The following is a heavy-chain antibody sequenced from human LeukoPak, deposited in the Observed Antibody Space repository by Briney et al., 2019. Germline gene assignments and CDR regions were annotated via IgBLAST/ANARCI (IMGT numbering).Heavy chain of an antibody. D-gene: IGHD5-12*01. CDR3: AREAQNSGHDSRDYYFDY. CDR2: IYSGGST. CDR1: GFTVSSNY. J-gene: IGHJ4*02. Sequence: PGGSLRLSCAASGFTVSSNYMSWVRQAPGKGLEWVSVIYSGGSTYYADSVKGRFTISRDNSKNTLYLQMNSLRAEDTAVYYCAREAQNSGHDSRDYYFDYWGQGTLVTVSS. V-gene: IGHV3-53*01.